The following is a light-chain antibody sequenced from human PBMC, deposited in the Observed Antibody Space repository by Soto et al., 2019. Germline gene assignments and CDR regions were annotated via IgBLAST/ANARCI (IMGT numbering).Light chain of an antibody. CDR3: SSYPGGNPPLNV. V-gene: IGLV2-14*01. CDR2: EVT. CDR1: SSDVGGYNY. J-gene: IGLJ1*01. Sequence: QSALTQPASVSGSPGQSINISCIGTSSDVGGYNYVSWYQQHPGKAPKLIIYEVTNRPSGVSNRFPGSKSVNTASLTISGLQAEDQADYSGSSYPGGNPPLNVFGGGTKVTVL.